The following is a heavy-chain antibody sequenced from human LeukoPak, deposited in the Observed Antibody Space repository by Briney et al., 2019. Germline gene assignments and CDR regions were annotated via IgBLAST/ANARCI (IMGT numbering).Heavy chain of an antibody. D-gene: IGHD3-22*01. Sequence: PSETLSLTCTVSGGSISSYYWSWIRQPPGTGLEWIGYIYYSGSTNYNPSLKSRVTISVDTSKNQFSLKLSSVTAADTAVYYCARGNPLYYYDSTLDHWGQGTLVTVSS. CDR2: IYYSGST. J-gene: IGHJ4*02. CDR1: GGSISSYY. CDR3: ARGNPLYYYDSTLDH. V-gene: IGHV4-59*01.